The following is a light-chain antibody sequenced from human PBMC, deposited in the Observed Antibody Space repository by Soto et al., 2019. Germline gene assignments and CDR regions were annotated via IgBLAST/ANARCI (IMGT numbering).Light chain of an antibody. J-gene: IGLJ1*01. CDR3: SSYTGSTTLNV. V-gene: IGLV2-14*01. CDR2: DVS. Sequence: QSVLTQPASVSGSPGQSITLSCTGTSSDVGAYNYVSWYQQHPGKAPKLMIYDVSNRPSGVSNRFSGSKSGNTASLSISGLQAEDEADYYCSSYTGSTTLNVFGTGTKVTVL. CDR1: SSDVGAYNY.